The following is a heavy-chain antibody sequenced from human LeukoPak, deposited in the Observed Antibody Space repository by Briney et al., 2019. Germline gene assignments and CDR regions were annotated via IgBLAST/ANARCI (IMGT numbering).Heavy chain of an antibody. CDR3: ARTGSRAFDI. V-gene: IGHV3-11*01. CDR2: ISSGGSTI. J-gene: IGHJ3*02. Sequence: GGFLRLSCAASGFTFSDYHMSWIRQAPGKGLEWVSYISSGGSTIYYADSVKGRFTISRDNAKNSLYPQMNSLRAEDTAVYYCARTGSRAFDIWGQGTMVTVSS. D-gene: IGHD2-15*01. CDR1: GFTFSDYH.